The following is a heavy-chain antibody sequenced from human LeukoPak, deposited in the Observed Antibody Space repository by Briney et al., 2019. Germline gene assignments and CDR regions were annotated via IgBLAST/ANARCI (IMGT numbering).Heavy chain of an antibody. D-gene: IGHD3-3*01. CDR1: GGSFGGYY. J-gene: IGHJ1*01. CDR3: ARGSLYYDFWSGYIRSEYFQH. CDR2: INHSGST. V-gene: IGHV4-34*01. Sequence: SETLSLTCAVYGGSFGGYYWSWIRQPPGKGLEWIGEINHSGSTNYNPSLKSRVTISVDTSKNQFSLKLSSVTAADTAVYYCARGSLYYDFWSGYIRSEYFQHWGQGTLVTVSS.